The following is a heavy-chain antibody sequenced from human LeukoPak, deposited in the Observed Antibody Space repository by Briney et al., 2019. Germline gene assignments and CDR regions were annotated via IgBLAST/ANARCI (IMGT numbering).Heavy chain of an antibody. CDR2: VNWDGSMT. J-gene: IGHJ3*02. Sequence: GGSLRLSCTPSGFNFDDYGMSWVRQVPGKGLEWVSAVNWDGSMTNYADSVQGRFIMSRDNAKKSLYLQMNSLRVEDTALYYCARDRKNVTGKPRDRDAFDIWGQGTMVTVSS. D-gene: IGHD2-8*02. CDR1: GFNFDDYG. CDR3: ARDRKNVTGKPRDRDAFDI. V-gene: IGHV3-20*04.